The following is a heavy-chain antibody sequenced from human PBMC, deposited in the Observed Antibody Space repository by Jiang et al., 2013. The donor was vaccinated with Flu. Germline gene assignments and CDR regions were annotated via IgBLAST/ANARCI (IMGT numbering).Heavy chain of an antibody. V-gene: IGHV3-23*01. J-gene: IGHJ4*02. Sequence: LSCAASGFIFSNYAMTWVRQAPGEGLKWVSSISGGGGDGTYYTDSVKGRFTISRDNSKNTLYLEMNSLRAEDTAVYFCAKLVDYFDSSGYFDYWGQGILVTVSS. CDR1: GFIFSNYA. CDR3: AKLVDYFDSSGYFDY. D-gene: IGHD3-22*01. CDR2: ISGGGGDGT.